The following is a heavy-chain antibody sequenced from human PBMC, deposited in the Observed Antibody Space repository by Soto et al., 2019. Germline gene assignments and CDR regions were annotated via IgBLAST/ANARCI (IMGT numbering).Heavy chain of an antibody. J-gene: IGHJ4*02. CDR2: ISGSGGST. D-gene: IGHD3-16*02. CDR3: AKSQFMITFGGVIHYYFDY. V-gene: IGHV3-23*01. CDR1: GFTFSSYA. Sequence: GGSLRLSCAASGFTFSSYAMSWVRQAPGKGLEWVSAISGSGGSTYYADSVKGRFTISRDNSKNTLYLQMNSLRAEDTAVYYCAKSQFMITFGGVIHYYFDYWGQGTLVTVSS.